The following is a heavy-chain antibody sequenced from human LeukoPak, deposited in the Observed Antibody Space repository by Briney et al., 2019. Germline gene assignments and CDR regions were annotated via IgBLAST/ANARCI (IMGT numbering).Heavy chain of an antibody. Sequence: GGSLRLSCGASGFTFRDYWMSWVRQAPGKGLEWVANIQSDGNEKNYIDSVQGRFTISRDNAKTSLYLQMNSLRAEDTAVYYCARDVSIAAPLRPYYYYYGMDVWGQGTTVTVSS. D-gene: IGHD6-6*01. J-gene: IGHJ6*02. V-gene: IGHV3-7*01. CDR1: GFTFRDYW. CDR2: IQSDGNEK. CDR3: ARDVSIAAPLRPYYYYYGMDV.